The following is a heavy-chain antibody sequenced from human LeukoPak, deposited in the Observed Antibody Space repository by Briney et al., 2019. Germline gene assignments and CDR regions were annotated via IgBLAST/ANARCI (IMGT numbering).Heavy chain of an antibody. J-gene: IGHJ3*02. Sequence: PSETLSLTCAVYGGSFSGYYWSWIRQPPGKGLEWIGEINHSGSTNYNPSLKSRVTISVDTSKNQFSLKLSSVTAADTAVYYCASRYYYDSSGYDLNDAFDIWGQGTMVTVSS. D-gene: IGHD3-22*01. CDR2: INHSGST. CDR1: GGSFSGYY. V-gene: IGHV4-34*01. CDR3: ASRYYYDSSGYDLNDAFDI.